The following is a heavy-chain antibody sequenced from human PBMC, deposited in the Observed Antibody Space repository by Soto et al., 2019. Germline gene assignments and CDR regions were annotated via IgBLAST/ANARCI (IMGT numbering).Heavy chain of an antibody. J-gene: IGHJ5*02. D-gene: IGHD6-19*01. CDR2: IGTAGDT. V-gene: IGHV3-13*04. CDR1: GFTFSSYD. CDR3: ARGPGEGSGWS. Sequence: EVQLVESGGGLVQPGGSLRLSCAASGFTFSSYDMHWVRQATGKGLEWVSAIGTAGDTYYPGSVKGRFTISRENAKNSLYLQMNSRRAGETAVYYCARGPGEGSGWSWGQGTLVTVSS.